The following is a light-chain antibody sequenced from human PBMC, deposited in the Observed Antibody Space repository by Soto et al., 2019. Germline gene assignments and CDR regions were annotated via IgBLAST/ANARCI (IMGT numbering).Light chain of an antibody. Sequence: DIQMTQSPSSLSTSVRDRVTITCRASQSISNYLNWYQQKPGKAPKLLIYAASSLQSGVPSRFSGSGSGTDFTLTISSLQPEDFATYYCQQSYSTPYTFGQWTKLEIK. CDR1: QSISNY. CDR3: QQSYSTPYT. J-gene: IGKJ2*01. CDR2: AAS. V-gene: IGKV1-39*01.